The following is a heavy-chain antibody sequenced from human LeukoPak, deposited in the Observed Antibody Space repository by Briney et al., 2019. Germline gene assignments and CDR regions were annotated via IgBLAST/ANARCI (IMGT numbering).Heavy chain of an antibody. Sequence: GSLRLSCAASGFSFSDFAMNWVRQAPGKGLEWVSCISSSSRYIYYADSVKGRFTISRDNAKNSLYLQMNSLRAEDTAVYYCASTYDYVWAPDYWGQGTLVTVSS. V-gene: IGHV3-21*01. CDR2: ISSSSRYI. CDR1: GFSFSDFA. D-gene: IGHD3-16*01. CDR3: ASTYDYVWAPDY. J-gene: IGHJ4*02.